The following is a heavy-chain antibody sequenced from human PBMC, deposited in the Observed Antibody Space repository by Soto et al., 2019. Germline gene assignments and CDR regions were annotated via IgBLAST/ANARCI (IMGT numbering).Heavy chain of an antibody. CDR1: GFIFSDYT. D-gene: IGHD3-3*01. Sequence: GGSLRLSCAASGFIFSDYTMIWVRQAPGKGLEWVSYISSTSTSIYYADSVKGRFTISRDNAKNSLYLQMNSLRDEDTAVYYCTRGRSDYFDYWGRGTLVTVSS. CDR3: TRGRSDYFDY. V-gene: IGHV3-48*02. CDR2: ISSTSTSI. J-gene: IGHJ4*02.